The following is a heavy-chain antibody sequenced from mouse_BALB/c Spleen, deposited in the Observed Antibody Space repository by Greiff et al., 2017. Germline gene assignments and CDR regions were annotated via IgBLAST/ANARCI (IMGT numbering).Heavy chain of an antibody. CDR1: GFTFTDYY. Sequence: EVMLVESGGGLVQPGGSLRLSCATSGFTFTDYYMSWVRQPPGKALEWLGFIRNKANGYTTEYSASVKGRFTISRDNSQSILYLQMNTLRAEDSATYYCARAPDYDEDFDYWGQGTTLTVSS. J-gene: IGHJ2*01. D-gene: IGHD2-4*01. CDR3: ARAPDYDEDFDY. V-gene: IGHV7-3*02. CDR2: IRNKANGYTT.